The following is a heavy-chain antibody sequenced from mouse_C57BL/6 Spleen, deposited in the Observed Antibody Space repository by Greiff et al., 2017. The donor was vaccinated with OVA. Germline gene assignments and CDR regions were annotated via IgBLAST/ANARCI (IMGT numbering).Heavy chain of an antibody. D-gene: IGHD2-2*01. CDR1: GFTFSSYG. J-gene: IGHJ1*03. Sequence: EVMLVESGGDLVKPGGSLKLSCAASGFTFSSYGMSWVRQTPDKRLEWVATISSGGSYTYYPDSVKWRFTISRDNAKNTLYLQMSSLKSEDTAMYYCASTMVTTGWYFDVWGTGTTVTVSS. CDR3: ASTMVTTGWYFDV. CDR2: ISSGGSYT. V-gene: IGHV5-6*01.